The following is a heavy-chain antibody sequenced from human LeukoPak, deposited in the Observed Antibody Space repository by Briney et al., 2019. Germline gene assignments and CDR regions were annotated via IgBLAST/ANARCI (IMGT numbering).Heavy chain of an antibody. CDR1: GFSLSTYW. Sequence: PGGSLRLFCAASGFSLSTYWMTWVRQAPGKGLEWVANIKQDGSEQYYVDSVKGRFTISRDNAKNSLYLQMNSLRAEDTAVYYCASNWILDYWGQGTLVTVSS. D-gene: IGHD1-20*01. CDR2: IKQDGSEQ. V-gene: IGHV3-7*01. CDR3: ASNWILDY. J-gene: IGHJ4*02.